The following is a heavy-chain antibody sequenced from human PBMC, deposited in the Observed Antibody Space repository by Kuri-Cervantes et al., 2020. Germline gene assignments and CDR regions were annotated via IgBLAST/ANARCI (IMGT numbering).Heavy chain of an antibody. CDR1: GYTFTSYG. Sequence: ASVKVSCKASGYTFTSYGISWVRQAPGQGLEWMGWISAYNGNTNYAQKLQGRVTMTTDTSTSTAYMELRSLRSDDTAVYYCATGRRSDGREPRIDYWGQGTLVTVSS. J-gene: IGHJ4*02. V-gene: IGHV1-18*01. D-gene: IGHD1-14*01. CDR3: ATGRRSDGREPRIDY. CDR2: ISAYNGNT.